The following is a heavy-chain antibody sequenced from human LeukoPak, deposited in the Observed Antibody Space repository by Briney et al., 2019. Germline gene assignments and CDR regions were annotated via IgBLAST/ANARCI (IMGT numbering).Heavy chain of an antibody. D-gene: IGHD3-9*01. J-gene: IGHJ4*02. CDR3: ASGGAPYYDILTGDMRGGFDY. CDR1: GGSFSAYY. CDR2: INHSGST. Sequence: PSETLSLTCAVYGGSFSAYYWSWIRQPPGKGLEWIGEINHSGSTNYNPSLKSRVTISVDTSRNQFSLKSSSVTAADTAVYYCASGGAPYYDILTGDMRGGFDYWGQGTLVTVSS. V-gene: IGHV4-34*01.